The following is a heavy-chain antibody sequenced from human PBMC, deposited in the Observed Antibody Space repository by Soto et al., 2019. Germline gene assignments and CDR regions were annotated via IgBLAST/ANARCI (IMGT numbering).Heavy chain of an antibody. CDR2: LTWDGGTT. J-gene: IGHJ4*02. D-gene: IGHD2-2*01. V-gene: IGHV3-43*01. CDR3: AKVKRKYTSTSHVDFES. Sequence: GGSLRLSCVVSGFTFDEYSMYWVRQPPGKGLEWISLLTWDGGTTYYADSVKGRFTISRDSGKSSLFLQMDSLRTEDTALYYCAKVKRKYTSTSHVDFESWGQGTLVTVSS. CDR1: GFTFDEYS.